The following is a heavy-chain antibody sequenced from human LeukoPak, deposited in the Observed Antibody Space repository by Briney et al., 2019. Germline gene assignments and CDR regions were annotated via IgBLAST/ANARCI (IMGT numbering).Heavy chain of an antibody. J-gene: IGHJ3*02. CDR3: ARDRAPHYYDSSGYYVAGAFDI. CDR2: ISSSGSTI. Sequence: GGSLRLSCAASGFTFSDYYMSWIRQAPGKGLEWVSYISSSGSTIYYADSVKGRFTISRDNAKNSLYLQLNSLRADDTAVYYCARDRAPHYYDSSGYYVAGAFDIWGQGTMVTVSS. CDR1: GFTFSDYY. V-gene: IGHV3-11*04. D-gene: IGHD3-22*01.